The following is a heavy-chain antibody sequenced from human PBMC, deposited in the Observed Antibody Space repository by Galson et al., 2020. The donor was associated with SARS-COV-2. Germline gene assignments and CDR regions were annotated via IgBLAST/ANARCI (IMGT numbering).Heavy chain of an antibody. V-gene: IGHV3-64*01. CDR2: ISSNGGTT. Sequence: TGGSLRLSCAASGFTFSDYGIYWVRQAPGKGLEYVSGISSNGGTTYYTNSVKGRFTISRDNPKYTLYLQMGSLRAEDMAVYYCARRQRYCSGGSCHRYYFDYWGQGTLVTVSS. J-gene: IGHJ4*02. CDR1: GFTFSDYG. D-gene: IGHD2-15*01. CDR3: ARRQRYCSGGSCHRYYFDY.